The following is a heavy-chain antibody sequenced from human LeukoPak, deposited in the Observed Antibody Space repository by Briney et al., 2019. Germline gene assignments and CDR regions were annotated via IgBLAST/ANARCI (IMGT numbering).Heavy chain of an antibody. J-gene: IGHJ4*02. Sequence: PSETLSLTCTVSGGSISSYYWSWIRQSPGKGLEWIGYILYSGSTNYNPSLKSRVTISVDTSTTQFSLKLSSVNAAETAVDYCAREKWELLPIFDYWGQGTLVTVSS. CDR2: ILYSGST. CDR1: GGSISSYY. CDR3: AREKWELLPIFDY. V-gene: IGHV4-59*01. D-gene: IGHD1-26*01.